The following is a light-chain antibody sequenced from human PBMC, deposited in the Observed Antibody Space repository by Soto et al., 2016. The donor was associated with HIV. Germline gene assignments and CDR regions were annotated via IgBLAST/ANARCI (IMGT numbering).Light chain of an antibody. CDR3: NSRDSSGNYVV. V-gene: IGLV3-19*01. J-gene: IGLJ2*01. CDR2: GKN. Sequence: SSELTQDPAVSVALGQTAKITCQGDGLRNYYATWYQQKPGQAPVLVIYGKNNRPSGIPDRFSGSSSGNIASLTITGAQAEDEADYYCNSRDSSGNYVVFGGGTKLTVL. CDR1: GLRNYY.